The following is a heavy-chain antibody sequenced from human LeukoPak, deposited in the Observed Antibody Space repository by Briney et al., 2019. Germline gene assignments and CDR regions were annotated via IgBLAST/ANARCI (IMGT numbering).Heavy chain of an antibody. J-gene: IGHJ5*02. V-gene: IGHV4-34*01. CDR3: AIVGHYYGSGSYYKGWFDP. D-gene: IGHD3-10*01. CDR1: GGSLSGYY. CDR2: INHSGST. Sequence: PSETLSLTCAVYGGSLSGYYWSWIRQPPGKGLEWIGEINHSGSTNYNPSLKSRVTISVDTSKTQFSLNLSSVTAADTAGYYCAIVGHYYGSGSYYKGWFDPCGQGTLVTVSS.